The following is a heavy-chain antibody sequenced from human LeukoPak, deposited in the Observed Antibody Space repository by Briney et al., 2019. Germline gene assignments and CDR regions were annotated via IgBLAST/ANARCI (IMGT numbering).Heavy chain of an antibody. CDR2: IWYDGSNE. D-gene: IGHD6-19*01. V-gene: IGHV3-33*01. CDR3: ASSITVAGIIDY. J-gene: IGHJ4*02. CDR1: GFTFSSHG. Sequence: PGGSLRLSCAASGFTFSSHGVHWVRQAPGKGLEWVAVIWYDGSNEYYEDSVKGRFTISRDNSKNTLFLQMNALRAEDTAVYYCASSITVAGIIDYWGQGTLVTVSS.